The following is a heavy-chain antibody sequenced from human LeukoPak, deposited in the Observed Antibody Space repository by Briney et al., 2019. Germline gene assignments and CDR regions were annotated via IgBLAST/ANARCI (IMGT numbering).Heavy chain of an antibody. V-gene: IGHV3-48*04. J-gene: IGHJ4*02. CDR2: ISSSSSTI. CDR3: ARAYIWGSYRYTGPFDY. D-gene: IGHD3-16*02. CDR1: GFTVSSNY. Sequence: PGGSLRLSCAASGFTVSSNYMNWVRQAPGKGLEWVSYISSSSSTIYYADSVKGRFTISRDNAKNSLYLQMNSLRAEDTAVYYCARAYIWGSYRYTGPFDYWGQGTLVTVSS.